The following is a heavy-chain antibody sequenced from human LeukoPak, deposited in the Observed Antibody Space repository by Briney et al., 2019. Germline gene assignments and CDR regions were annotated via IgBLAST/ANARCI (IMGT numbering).Heavy chain of an antibody. Sequence: GASVKVSCKVSGYTLTELSMHWVRQAPGKGLEWMGGFDPEDGETIYAQKFQGRVTMTEDTSTDTAYMELSSLRSEDTAVYYCARGRLGTVTTGIAFDIWGQGTMVTVSS. CDR2: FDPEDGET. CDR3: ARGRLGTVTTGIAFDI. D-gene: IGHD4-17*01. V-gene: IGHV1-24*01. J-gene: IGHJ3*02. CDR1: GYTLTELS.